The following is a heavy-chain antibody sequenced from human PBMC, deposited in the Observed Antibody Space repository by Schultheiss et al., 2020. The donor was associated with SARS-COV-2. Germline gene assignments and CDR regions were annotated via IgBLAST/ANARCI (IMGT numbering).Heavy chain of an antibody. CDR1: GFTFSNAW. D-gene: IGHD1-26*01. CDR2: IRSKANSYAT. V-gene: IGHV3-73*01. J-gene: IGHJ4*02. CDR3: TSIVGATTNTDY. Sequence: GESLKISCAASGFTFSNAWMSWVRQAPGKGLEWVGRIRSKANSYATAYAASVKGRFTISRDDSKNTAYLQMNSLKTEDTAVYYCTSIVGATTNTDYWGQGTLVTVSS.